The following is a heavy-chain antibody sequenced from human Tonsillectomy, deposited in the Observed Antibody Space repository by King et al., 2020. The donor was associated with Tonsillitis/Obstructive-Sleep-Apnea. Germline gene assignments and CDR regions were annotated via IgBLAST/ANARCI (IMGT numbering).Heavy chain of an antibody. CDR2: IYYSGRT. D-gene: IGHD4-17*01. Sequence: QLQESGPGLVKPSETLSLTCTVSGGSISRSSYYWGWIRQPPGKGLEWIGSIYYSGRTYYTPSLKSRVTISVDTSKNQLSLTRSSVTAADTAVYYCARIPRLRGNYWYFDLWGRGTLVTVSS. CDR1: GGSISRSSYY. CDR3: ARIPRLRGNYWYFDL. V-gene: IGHV4-39*01. J-gene: IGHJ2*01.